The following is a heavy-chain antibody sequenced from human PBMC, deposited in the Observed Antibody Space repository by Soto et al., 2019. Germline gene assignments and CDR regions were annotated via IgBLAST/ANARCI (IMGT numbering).Heavy chain of an antibody. J-gene: IGHJ6*03. Sequence: GGSLRLSCAASGFTFDDYAMHWVRQAPGKGLEWVSGISWNSGSIGYADSVKGRFTISRDNAKNSLYLQMNSLRAEDTALYYCAKGTSPIYYYYMDVWGKGTTVTVSS. CDR3: AKGTSPIYYYYMDV. V-gene: IGHV3-9*01. D-gene: IGHD1-1*01. CDR2: ISWNSGSI. CDR1: GFTFDDYA.